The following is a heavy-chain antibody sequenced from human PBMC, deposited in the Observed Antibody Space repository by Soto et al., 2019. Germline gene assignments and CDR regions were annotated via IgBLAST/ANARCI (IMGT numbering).Heavy chain of an antibody. CDR1: GFSLSTYHMG. D-gene: IGHD4-17*01. Sequence: KESGPTLVRPAQTLTLTCDFSGFSLSTYHMGVAWIRQPPGKAVEWLALIYWDDDKRYSPSLKDRLAISKDTSSNQVVLTITNIDPGDSATYFCAHAGDYDLLTFDHWGPGTLVTVSS. J-gene: IGHJ4*02. CDR2: IYWDDDK. CDR3: AHAGDYDLLTFDH. V-gene: IGHV2-5*02.